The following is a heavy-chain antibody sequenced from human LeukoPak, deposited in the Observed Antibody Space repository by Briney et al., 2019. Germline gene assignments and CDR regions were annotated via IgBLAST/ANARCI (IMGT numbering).Heavy chain of an antibody. Sequence: ASVKVSRKASGYTFTGYYMHWVRQAPGQGLEWMGWINPNSGGTNYAQKFQGRVTMTRDTSISTAYMELSRLRSDDTAVYYCARARSAANDAFDIWGQGTMVAVSS. CDR1: GYTFTGYY. D-gene: IGHD6-13*01. CDR2: INPNSGGT. CDR3: ARARSAANDAFDI. J-gene: IGHJ3*02. V-gene: IGHV1-2*02.